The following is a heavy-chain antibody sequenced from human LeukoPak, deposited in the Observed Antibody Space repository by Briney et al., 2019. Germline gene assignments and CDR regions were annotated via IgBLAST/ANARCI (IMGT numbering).Heavy chain of an antibody. CDR2: IYYSGST. V-gene: IGHV4-59*08. J-gene: IGHJ3*02. CDR1: GGSISSYY. CDR3: AGYQLLSAFDI. D-gene: IGHD2-2*01. Sequence: SETLSLTCTVSGGSISSYYWSWIRQPPGKGLEWIGYIYYSGSTNYNPSLKSRVTISVDTSKNQFSLKLSSVTAAGTAVYYCAGYQLLSAFDIWGQGTMVTVSS.